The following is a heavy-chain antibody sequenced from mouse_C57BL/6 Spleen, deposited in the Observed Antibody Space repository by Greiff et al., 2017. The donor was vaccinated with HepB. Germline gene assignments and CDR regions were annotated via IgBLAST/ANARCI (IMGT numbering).Heavy chain of an antibody. CDR2: IDPSDSYT. Sequence: QVQLQQPGAELVRPGTSVKLSCKASGYTFTSYWMHWVKQRPGQGLEWIGVIDPSDSYTNYNQKFKGKATLTVDTSSSTAYMQLSSLTSEDSAVYYCARDEYDGCFAYWGQGTLVTVAA. J-gene: IGHJ3*01. D-gene: IGHD2-4*01. CDR1: GYTFTSYW. CDR3: ARDEYDGCFAY. V-gene: IGHV1-59*01.